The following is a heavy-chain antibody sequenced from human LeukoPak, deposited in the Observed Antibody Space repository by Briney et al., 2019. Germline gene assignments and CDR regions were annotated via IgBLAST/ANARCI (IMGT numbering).Heavy chain of an antibody. CDR3: ARGRPGWVWEDAFDI. CDR1: GFTFSSYS. V-gene: IGHV3-21*01. J-gene: IGHJ3*02. Sequence: GGSLRLSCAASGFTFSSYSMNWVRQAPGKGLEWVSSISSSSSYIYYADSVKGRFTISRDNAKNSLYLQMNSLRAEDTAVYYCARGRPGWVWEDAFDIWGQGTMVTVSS. D-gene: IGHD1-26*01. CDR2: ISSSSSYI.